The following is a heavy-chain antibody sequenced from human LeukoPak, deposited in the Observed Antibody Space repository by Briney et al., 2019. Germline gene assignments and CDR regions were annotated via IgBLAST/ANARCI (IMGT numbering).Heavy chain of an antibody. Sequence: PGGSLRLSCSASGFTFSNYILNWVRQAPGEGLEWVSSSSTSSTYMYYADSVKGRFTISRDNAKKSLHLQMNSLRAEDTALYYCAKDQDSSGYNNFDYWGQGTLVTVSS. J-gene: IGHJ4*02. V-gene: IGHV3-21*04. CDR2: SSTSSTYM. CDR3: AKDQDSSGYNNFDY. D-gene: IGHD3-22*01. CDR1: GFTFSNYI.